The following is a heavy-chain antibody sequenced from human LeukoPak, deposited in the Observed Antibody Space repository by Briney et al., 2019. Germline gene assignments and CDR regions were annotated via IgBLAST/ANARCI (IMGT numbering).Heavy chain of an antibody. CDR1: GFIFKKYA. D-gene: IGHD2-8*01. V-gene: IGHV3-23*01. CDR2: LSGSGNTS. Sequence: GGSLRLSCAASGFIFKKYAMSWVRQAPGKGLEWVATLSGSGNTSSCSDSVKGRFTISRDNSKNTVYLQLNSLRAEDTAVYFCAKDRIVLTVYAFDSWGQGNLVTVSS. CDR3: AKDRIVLTVYAFDS. J-gene: IGHJ4*02.